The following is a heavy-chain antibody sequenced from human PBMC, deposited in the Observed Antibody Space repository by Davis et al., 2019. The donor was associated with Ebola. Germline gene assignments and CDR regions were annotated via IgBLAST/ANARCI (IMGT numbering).Heavy chain of an antibody. CDR1: GFTSSRSW. J-gene: IGHJ4*02. D-gene: IGHD2-8*01. CDR2: ISATGVDI. Sequence: PGGSLRLSCAASGFTSSRSWMSWVRQAPGGGLERVAGISATGVDIEYADSVRGRFSISRDDSKNTLSLQMDSLRAEDTAVFYCAEGGTNNFLCAIWGQGTLVTVSS. V-gene: IGHV3-23*01. CDR3: AEGGTNNFLCAI.